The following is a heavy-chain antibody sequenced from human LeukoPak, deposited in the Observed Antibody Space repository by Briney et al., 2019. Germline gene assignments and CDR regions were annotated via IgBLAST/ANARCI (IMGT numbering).Heavy chain of an antibody. D-gene: IGHD5/OR15-5a*01. V-gene: IGHV3-9*01. Sequence: PGRSLRLSCAASGFTFDDYAMHWVRQAPGKGLEWVSGISWNSGSIGYADSVKGRFTISRDNAKNSLYLQMNSLRAEDTALYYCAKDIQRVLSGGYYFDYWGQGTLVTVSS. CDR3: AKDIQRVLSGGYYFDY. CDR2: ISWNSGSI. J-gene: IGHJ4*02. CDR1: GFTFDDYA.